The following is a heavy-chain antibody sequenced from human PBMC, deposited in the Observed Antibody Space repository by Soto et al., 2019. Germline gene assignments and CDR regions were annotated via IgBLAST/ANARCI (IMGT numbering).Heavy chain of an antibody. CDR2: ISYDGAKK. V-gene: IGHV3-30*18. Sequence: PGGSLRLSCAASGFTFSTYDMHWVRQAPGKGLEWVAVISYDGAKKNYADSVEGRFTVSRDNSKNTLYLQMNSLRTEDTAVYYCAKYRPAVDFTMILVVEDGGLDAWGQGTPVTVSS. CDR1: GFTFSTYD. D-gene: IGHD3-22*01. J-gene: IGHJ6*02. CDR3: AKYRPAVDFTMILVVEDGGLDA.